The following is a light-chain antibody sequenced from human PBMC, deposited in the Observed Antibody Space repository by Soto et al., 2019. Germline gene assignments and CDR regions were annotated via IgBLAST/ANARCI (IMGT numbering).Light chain of an antibody. J-gene: IGKJ5*01. CDR1: QSISSY. V-gene: IGKV1-39*01. CDR3: QQSYSTPRIT. CDR2: AAS. Sequence: DIQMTQSPSSLSASVGDRVTITCRASQSISSYLNWYQQKPGKAPKLLIYAASSLQSGVPPRFSGSGSGTDFTLTISTLQPEDFATYYCQQSYSTPRITFGQGTRLGL.